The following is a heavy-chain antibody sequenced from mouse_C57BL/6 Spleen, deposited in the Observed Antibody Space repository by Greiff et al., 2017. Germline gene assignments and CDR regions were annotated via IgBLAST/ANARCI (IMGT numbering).Heavy chain of an antibody. CDR2: IRHKANGYTT. Sequence: EVMLVESGGGLVQPGGSLSLSCAASGFTFTDYYMSWVRQPPGKALEWLGFIRHKANGYTTEYSASVKGRFTTSRATSPTILYLQMDDLRAENSATYYCERYTRAMDDWGKGTTVTVSS. CDR1: GFTFTDYY. J-gene: IGHJ4*01. V-gene: IGHV7-3*01. CDR3: ERYTRAMDD.